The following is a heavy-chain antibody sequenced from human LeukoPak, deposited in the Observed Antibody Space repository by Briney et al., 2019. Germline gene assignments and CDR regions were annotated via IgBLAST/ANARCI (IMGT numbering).Heavy chain of an antibody. CDR2: IIPIFGTA. CDR3: ARMGDSSRKDVDY. CDR1: GGTFSSYA. J-gene: IGHJ4*02. Sequence: SVKVSCKASGGTFSSYAISWVRQAPGQGLEWMGGIIPIFGTANYAQKFQGRVTITTDESTSTAYMELSGLRSEDTAVYYCARMGDSSRKDVDYWGQGTLVTVSS. V-gene: IGHV1-69*05. D-gene: IGHD6-13*01.